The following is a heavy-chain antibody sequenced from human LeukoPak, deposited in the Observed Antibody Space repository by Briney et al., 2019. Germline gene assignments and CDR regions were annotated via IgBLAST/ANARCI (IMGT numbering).Heavy chain of an antibody. V-gene: IGHV1-8*01. J-gene: IGHJ4*02. CDR1: GYTFTSYD. D-gene: IGHD2-2*01. CDR2: MNPNSGNT. CDR3: AFHVVVPAAKVY. Sequence: ASVKVSCKASGYTFTSYDINWVRQATGQGLEWMGWMNPNSGNTGYAQKFQGRVTMTTDTSTSTAYMELRSLRSDDTAVYYCAFHVVVPAAKVYWGQGTLVTVSS.